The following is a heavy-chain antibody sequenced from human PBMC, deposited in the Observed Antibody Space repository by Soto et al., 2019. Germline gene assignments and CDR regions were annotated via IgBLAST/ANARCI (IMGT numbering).Heavy chain of an antibody. J-gene: IGHJ6*02. CDR2: IYYSGST. Sequence: PSGSLYLACTVSGGTIRSSSYDVGLIRQPPGKGLEWIGSIYYSGSTYYNPSLKSRVTISVDTSNNQFYLKLSSVTAADTAVYYCARRPRRLYSGYDRNNPCYYYGMDVWGQGTTVTVSS. CDR3: ARRPRRLYSGYDRNNPCYYYGMDV. V-gene: IGHV4-39*01. CDR1: GGTIRSSSYD. D-gene: IGHD5-12*01.